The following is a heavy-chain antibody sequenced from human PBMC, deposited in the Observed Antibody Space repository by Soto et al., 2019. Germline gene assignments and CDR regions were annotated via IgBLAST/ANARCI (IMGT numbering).Heavy chain of an antibody. D-gene: IGHD5-12*01. Sequence: QVQLVESGGGVVQPGRSLRLSCAASGFTFSSYGMHWVRQAPGKGLEWVAVISYDGSNKYYADSVKGRFTISRDNSKNTLYLQMNSRRAEDTAVHYCAKAPYSGYEIDYWGQGTLVTVSS. CDR3: AKAPYSGYEIDY. CDR1: GFTFSSYG. J-gene: IGHJ4*02. V-gene: IGHV3-30*18. CDR2: ISYDGSNK.